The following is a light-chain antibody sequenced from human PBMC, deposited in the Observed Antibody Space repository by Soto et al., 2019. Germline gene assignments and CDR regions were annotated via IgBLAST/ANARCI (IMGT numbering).Light chain of an antibody. V-gene: IGKV2D-29*01. CDR2: EVS. Sequence: DIVMTQTPLSLSVTPGQPASISCQSSQSLLHSDGKTYLSWYLQRPGQPLRLLIYEVSNRFSGVPDRLNGSGSGTDFTLKISRVEAEDVGVYYCMHSVEIPPTFGPGTKVDIK. CDR1: QSLLHSDGKTY. CDR3: MHSVEIPPT. J-gene: IGKJ3*01.